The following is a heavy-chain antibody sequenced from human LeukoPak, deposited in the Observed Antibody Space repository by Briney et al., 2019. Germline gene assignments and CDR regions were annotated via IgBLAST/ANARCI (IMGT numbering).Heavy chain of an antibody. CDR3: ARLTNLYSGSHWY. J-gene: IGHJ4*02. CDR2: IYPGDSDT. D-gene: IGHD1-26*01. CDR1: GYSFTSYW. Sequence: GESLKIFCKGSGYSFTSYWIAWVRQMPGKGLEGMGIIYPGDSDTRYSPSFQGQVTISADKFISTAYLKWSSLKASDAAMYYCARLTNLYSGSHWYWGQGTVVTVSS. V-gene: IGHV5-51*01.